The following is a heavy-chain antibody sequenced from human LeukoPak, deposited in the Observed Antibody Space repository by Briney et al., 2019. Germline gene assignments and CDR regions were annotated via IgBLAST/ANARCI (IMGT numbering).Heavy chain of an antibody. Sequence: GGSLRLSCAASGFTFSTYTMYWVRHPPGKRLEWVSIIGSSGGGIHYADSVKGRFTISRDNSKNALYLQMNSLRVKDTAVYYCAIDPNWETHSWGQGVLVTVSS. CDR1: GFTFSTYT. J-gene: IGHJ4*02. CDR2: IGSSGGGI. CDR3: AIDPNWETHS. V-gene: IGHV3-23*01. D-gene: IGHD7-27*01.